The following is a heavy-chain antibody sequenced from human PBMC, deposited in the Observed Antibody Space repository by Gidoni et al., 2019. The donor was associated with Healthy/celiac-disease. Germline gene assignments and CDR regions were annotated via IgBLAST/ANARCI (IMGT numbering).Heavy chain of an antibody. V-gene: IGHV4-34*01. D-gene: IGHD3-10*01. CDR2: INHSGST. Sequence: QVQLQQRGAGLLKPSETLPLTCAAYGGSFSGYYWSWIRQPPGKGLGWIGEINHSGSTNYNPSLKSRVTISVDTSKNQFSLKLSSVTAADTAVYYGARGLYYYGSGSYVNWGQGTTVTVSS. J-gene: IGHJ6*02. CDR1: GGSFSGYY. CDR3: ARGLYYYGSGSYVN.